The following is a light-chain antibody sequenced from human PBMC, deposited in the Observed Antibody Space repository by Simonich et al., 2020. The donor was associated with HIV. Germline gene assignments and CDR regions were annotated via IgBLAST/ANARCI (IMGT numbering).Light chain of an antibody. CDR3: QQFNSYPVT. J-gene: IGKJ3*01. CDR2: DAS. Sequence: IQMTQSPSSLSASVGDGVTITCRTSQGISSALAWYQKKPGKAPKLLVYDASSLESGVPARFSGSGSGTDFTLTISSLQPEDFAIYYCQQFNSYPVTFGPGTKVDIK. V-gene: IGKV1-13*02. CDR1: QGISSA.